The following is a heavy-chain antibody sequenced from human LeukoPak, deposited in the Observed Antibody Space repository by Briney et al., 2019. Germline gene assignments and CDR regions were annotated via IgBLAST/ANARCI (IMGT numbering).Heavy chain of an antibody. V-gene: IGHV3-9*01. CDR2: ISWNSGSI. CDR1: GFTFDGYA. D-gene: IGHD5-12*01. J-gene: IGHJ4*02. Sequence: PGGSLRLSCAASGFTFDGYAMHWVRQAPGKGLEWVSGISWNSGSIGYADSVKGRFTISRDNAKNSLYLQMNRLRAEDTALYYCAKAYVDIAPGGDGFDYWGQGTLVTVPS. CDR3: AKAYVDIAPGGDGFDY.